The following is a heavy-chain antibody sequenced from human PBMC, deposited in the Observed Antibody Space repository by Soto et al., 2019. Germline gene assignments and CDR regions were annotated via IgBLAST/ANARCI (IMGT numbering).Heavy chain of an antibody. CDR3: ARGPYRWEPLGPFDY. J-gene: IGHJ4*02. CDR1: GYTFTSYG. Sequence: ASVKVSCKASGYTFTSYGISWVRQAPGQGLEWMGWISAYNGNTNYAQKLQGRVTMTTDTSTSTAYMELRSPRSDDTAVYYCARGPYRWEPLGPFDYWGQGTRVTVSS. V-gene: IGHV1-18*01. CDR2: ISAYNGNT. D-gene: IGHD1-26*01.